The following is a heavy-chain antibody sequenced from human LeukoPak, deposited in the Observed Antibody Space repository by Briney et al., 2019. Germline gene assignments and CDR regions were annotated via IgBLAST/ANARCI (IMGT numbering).Heavy chain of an antibody. V-gene: IGHV4-39*01. Sequence: YYSGRTQYNPSLKSRVTISEDASNNQFSLKLSSVTAADTAVYYCARHVVVVTAIPGDYFDFWGQGTLVTVSS. J-gene: IGHJ4*02. CDR3: ARHVVVVTAIPGDYFDF. CDR2: YYSGRT. D-gene: IGHD2-21*02.